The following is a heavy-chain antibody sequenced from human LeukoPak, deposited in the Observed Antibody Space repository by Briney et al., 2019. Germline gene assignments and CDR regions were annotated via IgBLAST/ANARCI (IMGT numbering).Heavy chain of an antibody. V-gene: IGHV3-21*01. CDR2: ISSSSSYI. Sequence: GGSLRLSCAASGFTFSSYSMNWVRQAPGKGLEWVSSISSSSSYIYYADSVKGRFNISRDNAKNSLYLQMNSLRAEDTAVYYCERDPPSISWYSIDNYWGQGTLVTVSS. J-gene: IGHJ4*02. D-gene: IGHD6-13*01. CDR1: GFTFSSYS. CDR3: ERDPPSISWYSIDNY.